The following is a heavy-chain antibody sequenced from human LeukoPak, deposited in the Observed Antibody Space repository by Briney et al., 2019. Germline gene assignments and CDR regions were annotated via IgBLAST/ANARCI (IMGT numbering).Heavy chain of an antibody. V-gene: IGHV3-23*01. J-gene: IGHJ6*02. CDR3: AKDNDPPGIYYYYGMDV. D-gene: IGHD3-10*01. Sequence: PGGSLRLSCAASGFTFSSYAMSWVRQAPGKGLEWVSAISGSGGSTYYADSVKGRFTISRDNSKNTLYLQMNSLRAEVTAVYYCAKDNDPPGIYYYYGMDVWGQGTTVTVSS. CDR1: GFTFSSYA. CDR2: ISGSGGST.